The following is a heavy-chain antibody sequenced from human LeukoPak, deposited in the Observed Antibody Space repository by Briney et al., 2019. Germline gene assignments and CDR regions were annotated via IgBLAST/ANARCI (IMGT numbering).Heavy chain of an antibody. J-gene: IGHJ4*02. CDR1: GYTFTSYD. V-gene: IGHV1-8*01. CDR3: ARGRGSSSWYDY. CDR2: MNPNSGNT. D-gene: IGHD6-13*01. Sequence: ASVKVSCKASGYTFTSYDINWVRQATGQGLEWMGWMNPNSGNTGYAQKFQGRVTMTRNTSISTAYMELSSLRSEDTAVHYCARGRGSSSWYDYWGQGTLVTVSS.